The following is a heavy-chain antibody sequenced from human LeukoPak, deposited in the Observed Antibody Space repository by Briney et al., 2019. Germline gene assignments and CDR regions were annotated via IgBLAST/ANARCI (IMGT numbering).Heavy chain of an antibody. V-gene: IGHV3-9*01. J-gene: IGHJ4*02. CDR3: GKDSRPSVTTFRSRWTDS. D-gene: IGHD4-11*01. CDR2: ISWNRNTI. Sequence: GGSLRLSCTTSGFTFNDYAMHWVRQAPGKGLEWVAGISWNRNTIGYADSLRDRFTVFRDDAENSLYLQMNSLRAEDTAVYYCGKDSRPSVTTFRSRWTDSWGQGTLVTVSS. CDR1: GFTFNDYA.